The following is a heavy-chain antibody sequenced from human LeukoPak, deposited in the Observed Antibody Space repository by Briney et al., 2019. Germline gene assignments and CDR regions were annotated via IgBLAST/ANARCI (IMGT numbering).Heavy chain of an antibody. CDR3: ARGTPRYGSGSYYKRYYFDY. Sequence: SETLSLTCAVYGGSFSGYYWSWIRKPPGKGLEWIGEINHSGSTNYNPSLKSRVTISVDTSKNQFSLKLSSVTAADTAVYYCARGTPRYGSGSYYKRYYFDYWGQGTLVTVSS. J-gene: IGHJ4*02. V-gene: IGHV4-34*01. CDR1: GGSFSGYY. D-gene: IGHD3-10*01. CDR2: INHSGST.